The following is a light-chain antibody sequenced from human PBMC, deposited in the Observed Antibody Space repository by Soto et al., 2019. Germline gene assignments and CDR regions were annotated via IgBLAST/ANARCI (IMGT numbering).Light chain of an antibody. CDR2: LNSDGSH. Sequence: QSVLTQSPSASASLGASVKLTCTRSSGHSTYAIAWHQQQPDKGPRYLMKLNSDGSHSKGDGIPDRFSGSSSGAERHLTISSLQSEDEADYYCQTWGTAIHDVVFGGGTKVTVL. CDR1: SGHSTYA. V-gene: IGLV4-69*01. J-gene: IGLJ2*01. CDR3: QTWGTAIHDVV.